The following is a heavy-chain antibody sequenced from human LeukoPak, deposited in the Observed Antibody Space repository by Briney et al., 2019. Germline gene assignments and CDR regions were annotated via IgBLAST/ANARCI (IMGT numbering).Heavy chain of an antibody. Sequence: PGGSLRLSCAASGLSVSSTFMSWVRQTPGKGLEWVSSVFGGGGTRYADSVKGRFTISRDNSKNTLFLQMNSLRAEDTAVYYCARADYSGQGALVTVSS. V-gene: IGHV3-53*05. CDR3: ARADY. J-gene: IGHJ4*02. CDR2: VFGGGGT. CDR1: GLSVSSTF.